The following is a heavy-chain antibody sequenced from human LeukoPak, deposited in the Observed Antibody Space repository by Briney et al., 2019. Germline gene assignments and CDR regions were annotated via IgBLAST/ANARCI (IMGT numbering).Heavy chain of an antibody. V-gene: IGHV3-23*01. CDR1: GFSFSNYA. J-gene: IGHJ3*02. Sequence: GGSLRLSCVPSGFSFSNYAMSWVRQAPGKGLEWVSSISGSGGSTHYADSVKGRFTISRDKTKNTLYLQMNSLRPEDSALYFCARGGRGSAAVVAPRSFDIWGQGTMVAVSS. CDR2: ISGSGGST. CDR3: ARGGRGSAAVVAPRSFDI. D-gene: IGHD3-22*01.